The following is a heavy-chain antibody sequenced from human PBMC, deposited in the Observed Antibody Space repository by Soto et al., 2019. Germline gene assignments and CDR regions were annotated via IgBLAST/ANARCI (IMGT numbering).Heavy chain of an antibody. CDR1: GFTFSDYY. CDR3: ARDGKQLAHVYYRGMDV. D-gene: IGHD6-13*01. V-gene: IGHV3-11*01. J-gene: IGHJ6*02. Sequence: QVQLVESGGGLVKPGGSLRLSCAASGFTFSDYYMRWIRQAPGKRLEWVSYISSSGTTIYYADSVKGRFTISRDNAKNSLYLQMSSLRVEDTAVYYCARDGKQLAHVYYRGMDVWGQGTTVTVSS. CDR2: ISSSGTTI.